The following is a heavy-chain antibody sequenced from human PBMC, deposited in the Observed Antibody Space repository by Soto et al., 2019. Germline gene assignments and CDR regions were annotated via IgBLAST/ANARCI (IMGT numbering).Heavy chain of an antibody. CDR3: ARARYDNSGYYAENYHDY. CDR1: GGSVRSDSFY. D-gene: IGHD3-22*01. Sequence: SETLSLTCTVSGGSVRSDSFYWSWIRQPPWKGLEWIAFIYHSGSTSYNHSLNGRVTISVDTSKNRFSLKLTSVTAADTAIYYCARARYDNSGYYAENYHDYWGQGTLVTVSS. CDR2: IYHSGST. J-gene: IGHJ4*02. V-gene: IGHV4-61*01.